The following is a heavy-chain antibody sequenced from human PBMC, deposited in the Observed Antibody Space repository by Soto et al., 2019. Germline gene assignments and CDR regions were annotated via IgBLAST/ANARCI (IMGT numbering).Heavy chain of an antibody. CDR1: GGSIVSYY. CDR3: ARYSSSTPLYGMDV. D-gene: IGHD6-6*01. V-gene: IGHV4-59*01. CDR2: IYYSGST. J-gene: IGHJ6*02. Sequence: SETLSLTCSVSGGSIVSYYWNWIRQSPGKGLEWLGYIYYSGSTNYNPPLKSRVSISVDTSKNQFSLKLTSVTAADTAVYYCARYSSSTPLYGMDVWGPGTTVTVSS.